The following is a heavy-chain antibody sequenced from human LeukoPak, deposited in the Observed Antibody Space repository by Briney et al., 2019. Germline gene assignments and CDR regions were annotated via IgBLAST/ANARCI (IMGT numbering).Heavy chain of an antibody. V-gene: IGHV3-20*04. CDR1: GFAFDEHG. CDR3: ARAPITSPFYFDY. Sequence: GGSLRLSCTASGFAFDEHGMSWVRQVPGKGLGWVSGINWSGGSTGYADPLRGRFTISRDNAKTSLYLQMDSLRAEDTALYYCARAPITSPFYFDYWGQGTLVTVSS. CDR2: INWSGGST. D-gene: IGHD2-2*01. J-gene: IGHJ4*02.